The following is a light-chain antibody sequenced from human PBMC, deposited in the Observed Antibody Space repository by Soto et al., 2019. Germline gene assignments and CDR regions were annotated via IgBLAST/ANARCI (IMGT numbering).Light chain of an antibody. V-gene: IGKV3-20*01. CDR1: QSVSSY. CDR3: QQYGSSPYT. J-gene: IGKJ2*01. Sequence: EIVLTQSPGSLSLSPGERATLSCRASQSVSSYLAWYQQKPGQAPRLFIFAASSRATGIPDRFSGSGSGTDFTITISGLELEDFAVYYCQQYGSSPYTFGLGTKLEI. CDR2: AAS.